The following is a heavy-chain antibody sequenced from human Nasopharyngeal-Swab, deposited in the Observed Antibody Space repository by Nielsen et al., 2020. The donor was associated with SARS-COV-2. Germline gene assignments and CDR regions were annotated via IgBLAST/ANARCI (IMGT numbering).Heavy chain of an antibody. J-gene: IGHJ5*02. CDR2: INHSGST. D-gene: IGHD6-13*01. V-gene: IGHV4-34*01. Sequence: SETLSLTCAVYGGSFSGYYWSWIRQPPGKGLEWIGEINHSGSTNYNPSLKSRVTISVDTSKNQFSLKLSSMTAADTAVYYCARRGRQQLVLNWFDPWGQGTLVTVSS. CDR1: GGSFSGYY. CDR3: ARRGRQQLVLNWFDP.